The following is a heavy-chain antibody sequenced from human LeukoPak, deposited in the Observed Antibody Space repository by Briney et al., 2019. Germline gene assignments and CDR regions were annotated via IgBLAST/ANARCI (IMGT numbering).Heavy chain of an antibody. D-gene: IGHD3-16*01. V-gene: IGHV3-30-3*02. CDR3: AKPGGGYFDS. CDR1: GFTFSNNA. CDR2: ISHDGNSG. Sequence: PGGSLRLSCAASGFTFSNNAMHWVRQAPGKGLEWVAVISHDGNSGYYADSVKGRFTISRDNSKNTLYLHINSLRIEDTAVYYCAKPGGGYFDSWGQGTLVTVSS. J-gene: IGHJ4*02.